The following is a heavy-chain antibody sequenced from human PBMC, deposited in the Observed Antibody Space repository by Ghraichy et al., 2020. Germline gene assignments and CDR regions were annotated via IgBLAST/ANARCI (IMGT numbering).Heavy chain of an antibody. D-gene: IGHD4-23*01. J-gene: IGHJ3*02. V-gene: IGHV3-23*01. Sequence: LSLTCAASGFTFSSYAMSWVRQAPGKGLEWVSAISGSGGSTYYADSVKGRFTISRDNSKNTLYLQMNSLRAEDTAVYYCAKVISVVTPAFDIWGQGTMVTVSS. CDR3: AKVISVVTPAFDI. CDR1: GFTFSSYA. CDR2: ISGSGGST.